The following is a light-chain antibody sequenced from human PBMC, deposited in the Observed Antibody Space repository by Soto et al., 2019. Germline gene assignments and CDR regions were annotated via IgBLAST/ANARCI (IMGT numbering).Light chain of an antibody. J-gene: IGKJ4*01. CDR1: QSISNY. CDR2: AAS. CDR3: QQSYNTPLT. Sequence: DIQMTQSPSSLSAFVGEGVIITCRASQSISNYLNWYQQKLGKAPKLLISAASSLQSGVSSRFSGSGSGTDFTLTISSLQPEDFATYFCQQSYNTPLTFGGGTKVDIK. V-gene: IGKV1-39*01.